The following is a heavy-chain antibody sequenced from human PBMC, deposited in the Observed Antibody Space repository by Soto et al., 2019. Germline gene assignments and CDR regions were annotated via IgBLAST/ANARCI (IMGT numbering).Heavy chain of an antibody. CDR1: GFSLSNARMG. D-gene: IGHD6-19*01. V-gene: IGHV2-26*01. CDR2: IFSNDEK. CDR3: ARSSSSGWYSDWYFDP. Sequence: SGPTLVNPTETLTLTCTVSGFSLSNARMGVSWIRQPPGKALEWLAHIFSNDEKSYSTSLKSRLTISKDTSKSQVVLTMTSMDPVDTATYYCARSSSSGWYSDWYFDPWGRGTLVTVSS. J-gene: IGHJ2*01.